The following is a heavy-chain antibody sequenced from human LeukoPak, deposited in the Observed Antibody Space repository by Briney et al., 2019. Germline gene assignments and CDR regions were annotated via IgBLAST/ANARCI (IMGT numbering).Heavy chain of an antibody. V-gene: IGHV1-8*01. CDR1: GYTFTSYD. CDR3: ARGDFWSGYYTDNY. CDR2: MNPNSGNT. J-gene: IGHJ4*02. D-gene: IGHD3-3*01. Sequence: ASVKVSCKASGYTFTSYDINWVRQATGQGLEWMGWMNPNSGNTGYAQKFQGRVTMTRNTSISTAYMELSSLRSEDTAVYYCARGDFWSGYYTDNYWGQGTLVTVSS.